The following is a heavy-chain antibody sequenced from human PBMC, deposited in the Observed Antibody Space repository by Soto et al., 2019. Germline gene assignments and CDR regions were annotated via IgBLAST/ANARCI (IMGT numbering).Heavy chain of an antibody. J-gene: IGHJ5*02. D-gene: IGHD3-10*01. V-gene: IGHV1-69*01. CDR3: AIRAEFGELLNWFDP. CDR1: GGTFSSYA. Sequence: QVQLVQSGAEVKKPGSSVKVSCKASGGTFSSYAISWVRQAPGQGLEWMGGSIPIFGTATYAQKFQGRVTITADESTSTAYMELSSLRSEDTAVYYCAIRAEFGELLNWFDPWGQGTLVTVSS. CDR2: SIPIFGTA.